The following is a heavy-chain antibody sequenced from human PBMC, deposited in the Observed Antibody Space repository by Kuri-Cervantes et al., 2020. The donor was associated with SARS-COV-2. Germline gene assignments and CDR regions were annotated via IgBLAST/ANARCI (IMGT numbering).Heavy chain of an antibody. D-gene: IGHD4-17*01. J-gene: IGHJ4*02. CDR2: IYHSGST. CDR1: GYSISSGYY. V-gene: IGHV4-38-2*02. CDR3: ASGTYGDYLDY. Sequence: SETLSLTCTVSGYSISSGYYWGWIRQPPGKGLEWIGSIYHSGSTYYNPSLKSRVTISVDTSKNQFSLKLSSVTAADTAVYYCASGTYGDYLDYWGQGTLVTDSS.